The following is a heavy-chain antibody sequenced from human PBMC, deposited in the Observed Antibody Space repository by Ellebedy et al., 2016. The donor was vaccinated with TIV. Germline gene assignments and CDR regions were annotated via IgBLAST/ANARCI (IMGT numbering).Heavy chain of an antibody. CDR2: IYPEDSDT. J-gene: IGHJ4*02. V-gene: IGHV5-51*01. CDR1: GYTFSNYW. CDR3: ARHSTPYSGYDTDFDF. D-gene: IGHD5-12*01. Sequence: GESLKISCKGSGYTFSNYWIAWVRQMPGKGLEWMGIIYPEDSDTRYSPSFQGQVTISAANYISTAYLQWSSLKASDTATYYCARHSTPYSGYDTDFDFWGQGTLVTVSS.